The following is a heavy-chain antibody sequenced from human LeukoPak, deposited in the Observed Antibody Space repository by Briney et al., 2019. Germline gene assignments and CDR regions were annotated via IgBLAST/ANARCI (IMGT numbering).Heavy chain of an antibody. CDR3: ARAGYCSGGSCYFDY. J-gene: IGHJ4*02. D-gene: IGHD2-15*01. V-gene: IGHV3-74*03. Sequence: GSLRLSFAASGFTFSSNWMHWVRQEPGKGLVWVSHINSDGSSTSYADSVKGRFTISRDNAKNTLYLQMDSLRAEDTAVYYCARAGYCSGGSCYFDYWGQGTQVIVSS. CDR2: INSDGSST. CDR1: GFTFSSNW.